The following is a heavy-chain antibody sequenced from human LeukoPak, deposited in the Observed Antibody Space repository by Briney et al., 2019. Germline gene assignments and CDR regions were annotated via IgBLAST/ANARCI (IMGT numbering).Heavy chain of an antibody. CDR3: TRDEGPYYDILTGYPQGFDP. D-gene: IGHD3-9*01. CDR2: IRSKAYGGTT. Sequence: GGSLRLSCTASGFTFGDYAMSWFRQAPGKGLEWVGFIRSKAYGGTTEYAAPVKGRFTISRDDSKSIAYLQMNSLKIEDTAVYYCTRDEGPYYDILTGYPQGFDPWGQGTLVTVSS. CDR1: GFTFGDYA. V-gene: IGHV3-49*03. J-gene: IGHJ5*02.